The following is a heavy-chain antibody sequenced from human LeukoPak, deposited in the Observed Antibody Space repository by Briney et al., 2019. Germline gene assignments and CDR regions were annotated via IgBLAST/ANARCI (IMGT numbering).Heavy chain of an antibody. CDR3: ARSRITMVRGADTSLFDY. CDR1: GGSISSYY. J-gene: IGHJ4*02. D-gene: IGHD3-10*01. Sequence: SETLCLTCTDPGGSISSYYWSWIRQPPGKGLEWVGYIYYSGSTNYNPSLKSRVTISVDTSKNQFPLKLSSVTAADTAVYYCARSRITMVRGADTSLFDYWGQGTLVTVSS. CDR2: IYYSGST. V-gene: IGHV4-59*01.